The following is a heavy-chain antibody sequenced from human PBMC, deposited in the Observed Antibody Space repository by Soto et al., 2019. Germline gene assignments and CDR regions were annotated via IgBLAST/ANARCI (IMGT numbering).Heavy chain of an antibody. D-gene: IGHD2-15*01. CDR3: ASHVCSGGSCPIDY. CDR1: GFTFSNFA. V-gene: IGHV3-30-3*01. CDR2: ISYDGSNK. J-gene: IGHJ4*02. Sequence: GGSLRLSCAASGFTFSNFAMDWVRQAPGKGLEWVAVISYDGSNKYYADSVKGRFTISRDNSKNTLYLQMNSLRPEDTAVYYCASHVCSGGSCPIDYWGQGTLVTVSS.